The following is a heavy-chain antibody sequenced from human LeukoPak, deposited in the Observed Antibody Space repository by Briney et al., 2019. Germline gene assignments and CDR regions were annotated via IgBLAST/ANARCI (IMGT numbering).Heavy chain of an antibody. J-gene: IGHJ6*02. CDR1: GFTFSSYA. Sequence: GRSLRLSCAASGFTFSSYAMHWVRQAPGKGLEWVAVISYDGSNKYYADSVKGRFTISRDNSKNTLYLQMNSLRAEDTAVYYCARDRSSSWLWTYYYYGMDVWGQGTTVTVS. V-gene: IGHV3-30-3*01. CDR3: ARDRSSSWLWTYYYYGMDV. D-gene: IGHD6-13*01. CDR2: ISYDGSNK.